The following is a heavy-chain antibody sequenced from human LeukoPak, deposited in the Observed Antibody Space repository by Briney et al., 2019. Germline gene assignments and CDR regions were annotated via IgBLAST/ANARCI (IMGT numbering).Heavy chain of an antibody. J-gene: IGHJ4*02. CDR1: GGSISSGDYY. CDR3: ARGLFWSGYYDDH. CDR2: IYYRGST. V-gene: IGHV4-39*01. Sequence: PSETLSLTCTVSGGSISSGDYYWSWIRQPPGKGLEWIGSIYYRGSTYYNPSLKSRVTISVDTSKNQFSLRLNSVTTADTAVYYCARGLFWSGYYDDHWGQGTLVIVS. D-gene: IGHD3-3*01.